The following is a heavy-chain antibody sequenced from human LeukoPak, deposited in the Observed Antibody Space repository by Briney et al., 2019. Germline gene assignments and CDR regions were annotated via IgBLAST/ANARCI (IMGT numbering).Heavy chain of an antibody. CDR2: MNPNSGNT. CDR1: GYTFTSYD. D-gene: IGHD2-2*01. Sequence: ASVKVSCKASGYTFTSYDINWVRQATGQGLEWLGWMNPNSGNTGYAQKFQGRVTMTRNTSISTAYMELSSLRSEDTAVYYCASARGYCSSTSCCYMDVWGKGTTVTVSS. J-gene: IGHJ6*03. CDR3: ASARGYCSSTSCCYMDV. V-gene: IGHV1-8*01.